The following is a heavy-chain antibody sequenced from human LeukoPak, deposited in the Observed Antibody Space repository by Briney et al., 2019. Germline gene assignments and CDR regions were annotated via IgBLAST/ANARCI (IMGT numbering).Heavy chain of an antibody. D-gene: IGHD3-22*01. CDR1: GFTFTTYW. CDR2: INTDGSSA. V-gene: IGHV3-74*01. CDR3: ARLYDSSGYYDY. J-gene: IGHJ4*02. Sequence: GGSLRLSCAASGFTFTTYWMHWVRQAPGKGLVWVSRINTDGSSASYADSVKGRFTISRDTAKNTLYLQMNSLRAEDTAVYYCARLYDSSGYYDYWGQGTLVTVSS.